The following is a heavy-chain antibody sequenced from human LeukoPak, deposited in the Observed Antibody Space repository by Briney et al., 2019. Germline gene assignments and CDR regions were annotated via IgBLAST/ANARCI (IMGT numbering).Heavy chain of an antibody. D-gene: IGHD6-13*01. Sequence: GGSLRLSCAASGFSFKDYYFSWIRQAPGKGLEWVSFVNVNGGAMYYADFVKGRFTISRDNAKSSLYLEMNSLRVEDTAVYYCARGPRILAAGSYYFDYWGQGSLVTVSS. V-gene: IGHV3-11*01. J-gene: IGHJ4*02. CDR1: GFSFKDYY. CDR3: ARGPRILAAGSYYFDY. CDR2: VNVNGGAM.